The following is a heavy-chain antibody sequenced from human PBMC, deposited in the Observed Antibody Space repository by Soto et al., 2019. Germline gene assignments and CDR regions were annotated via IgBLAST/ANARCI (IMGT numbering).Heavy chain of an antibody. CDR1: GFTFSNYG. Sequence: QVQLVESGGGVVQPGRSLRLSCAASGFTFSNYGMHWVRRDPGKGLEWVAVISFDGGDKKSADSVKGRFTISRDNSKNTLYLQMNSLRAEDTAVYYCAKDSGRGSADYCFDYWGRGTLVTVSS. V-gene: IGHV3-30*18. CDR3: AKDSGRGSADYCFDY. J-gene: IGHJ4*02. CDR2: ISFDGGDK. D-gene: IGHD3-10*01.